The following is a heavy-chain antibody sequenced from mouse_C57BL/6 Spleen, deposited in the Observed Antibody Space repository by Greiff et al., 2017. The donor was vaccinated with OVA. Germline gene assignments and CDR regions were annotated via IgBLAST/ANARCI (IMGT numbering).Heavy chain of an antibody. CDR3: ARGGIDYPWFAY. J-gene: IGHJ3*01. Sequence: QVQLQQSGAELVKPGASVKMSCKASGYTFTSYWITWVKQRPGQGLEWIGDIYPGSGSTNYNEKFKSKATLTVDTSSSTAYMQLSSLTSEDSAVYYCARGGIDYPWFAYWGQGTLVTVSA. V-gene: IGHV1-55*01. CDR1: GYTFTSYW. CDR2: IYPGSGST. D-gene: IGHD2-4*01.